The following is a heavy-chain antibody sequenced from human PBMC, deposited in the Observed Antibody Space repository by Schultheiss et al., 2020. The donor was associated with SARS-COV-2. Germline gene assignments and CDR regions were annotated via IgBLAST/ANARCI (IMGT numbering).Heavy chain of an antibody. Sequence: SVKVSCKASGYTFSSYGISWVRQAPGQGLEWMGGIIPLFATPNYAQKFQGRVTITADESTSTAYMELSSLRSEDTAVYYCAGLDSSWLDYWGQGTLVTVSS. CDR1: GYTFSSYG. V-gene: IGHV1-69*13. CDR3: AGLDSSWLDY. D-gene: IGHD6-13*01. CDR2: IIPLFATP. J-gene: IGHJ4*02.